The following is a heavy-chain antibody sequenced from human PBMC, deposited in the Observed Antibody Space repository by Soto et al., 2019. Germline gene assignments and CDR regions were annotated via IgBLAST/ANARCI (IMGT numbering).Heavy chain of an antibody. V-gene: IGHV1-2*02. CDR2: INPNSGGT. CDR1: GYTVTGYY. J-gene: IGHJ5*02. D-gene: IGHD3-9*01. CDR3: ARDREVRYFDWSYPGFDP. Sequence: GASVKVSCKASGYTVTGYYMHWVRQAPGQGLEWMGWINPNSGGTNYAQKFQGRVTMTRDTSISTAYMELSRLRSDDTAVYYCARDREVRYFDWSYPGFDPWGQGTLVTVS.